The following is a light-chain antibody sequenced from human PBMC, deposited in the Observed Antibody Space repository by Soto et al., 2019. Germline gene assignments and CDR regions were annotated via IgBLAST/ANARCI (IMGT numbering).Light chain of an antibody. CDR1: QSLLHGTGYNY. CDR2: LGS. J-gene: IGKJ3*01. CDR3: RQFLQTPVS. Sequence: DIVMTQSPLSLPVTPGEPASISCRSSQSLLHGTGYNYLDWYLQKAGQSPQLLIQLGSMRASGVPDRLSGSGSGTDIALKISREEGENVGVYYCRQFLQTPVSCGPGIKVDI. V-gene: IGKV2-28*01.